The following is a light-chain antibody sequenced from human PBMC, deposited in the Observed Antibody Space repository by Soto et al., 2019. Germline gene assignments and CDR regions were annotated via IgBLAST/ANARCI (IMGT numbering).Light chain of an antibody. V-gene: IGKV3-20*01. Sequence: TQSPGTLALSPGERATLSCRASQSVSSNYLAWYQQKPGQAPRLLMYGASTRATGVPDRFSGSGSGTDFTLTISRLESEDFAVYYCQQYGSSPRTFGQGTKVDIK. J-gene: IGKJ1*01. CDR1: QSVSSNY. CDR2: GAS. CDR3: QQYGSSPRT.